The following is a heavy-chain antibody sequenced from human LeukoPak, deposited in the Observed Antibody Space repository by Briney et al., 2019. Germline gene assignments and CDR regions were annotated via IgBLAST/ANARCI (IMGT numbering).Heavy chain of an antibody. CDR2: ISYDGSNK. CDR3: AKLCSTSCYGSGSLIDY. V-gene: IGHV3-30*18. Sequence: GRSLRLSCAASGFTFSSYGMHWVRQASGKGLEWVAVISYDGSNKYYADSVKGRFTISRDNSKNTLYLQMNSLRAEDTAVYYCAKLCSTSCYGSGSLIDYWGQGTLVTVSS. CDR1: GFTFSSYG. D-gene: IGHD2-2*01. J-gene: IGHJ4*02.